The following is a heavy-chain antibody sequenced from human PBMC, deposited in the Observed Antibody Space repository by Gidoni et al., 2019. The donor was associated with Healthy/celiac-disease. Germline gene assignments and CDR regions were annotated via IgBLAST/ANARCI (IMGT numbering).Heavy chain of an antibody. CDR1: GFTFSSYA. Sequence: QVQLVESGGGVVQPGRSLRLSCAASGFTFSSYAMHWGRQAPGKGLEWVAVISDDGSNKYYADSVKGRFTISRDNSKNTLYLQMNSLRAEDTAVYYCARSLAAAEYSHYYGMDVWGQGTTVTVSS. V-gene: IGHV3-30-3*01. J-gene: IGHJ6*02. CDR2: ISDDGSNK. D-gene: IGHD6-13*01. CDR3: ARSLAAAEYSHYYGMDV.